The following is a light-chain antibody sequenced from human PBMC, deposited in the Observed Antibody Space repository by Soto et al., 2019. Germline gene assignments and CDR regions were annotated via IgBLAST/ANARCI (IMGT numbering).Light chain of an antibody. CDR2: DAS. CDR3: QQYSSFPRT. Sequence: DIQMTQSPSTLSASVGDRVTITCRASQTIGSWLAWYQQKPGKAPELLIYDASTLEGGVPSRFSGSGSGTEFSLTITSLQPDDFATYYCQQYSSFPRTFGRGTKVEIK. CDR1: QTIGSW. J-gene: IGKJ3*01. V-gene: IGKV1-5*01.